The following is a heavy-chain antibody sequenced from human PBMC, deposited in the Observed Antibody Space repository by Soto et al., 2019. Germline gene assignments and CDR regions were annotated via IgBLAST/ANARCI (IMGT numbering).Heavy chain of an antibody. CDR2: IIPIFGTA. CDR3: ARGGYYDSGFTYFDY. D-gene: IGHD3-22*01. J-gene: IGHJ4*02. Sequence: ASVKVSCKASGGTFSSYAISWVRQAPGQGLEWMGGIIPIFGTANYAQKFQGRVTITADKSTSTAYMELSSLRSEDTAVYYCARGGYYDSGFTYFDYWGQGTLVTVSS. CDR1: GGTFSSYA. V-gene: IGHV1-69*06.